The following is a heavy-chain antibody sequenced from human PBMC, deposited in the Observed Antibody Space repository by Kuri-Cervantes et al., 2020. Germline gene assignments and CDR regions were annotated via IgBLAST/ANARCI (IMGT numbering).Heavy chain of an antibody. CDR1: GYSISSGYY. CDR3: ARGPSLYDSSGYYQNFDY. J-gene: IGHJ4*02. CDR2: FYHSGNT. Sequence: SETLSLTCGVSGYSISSGYYWGWIRQPPGKGLECIGSFYHSGNTYYNPSLKSRVTISVDTSKNQFSLKLSSVTAADTAVYYCARGPSLYDSSGYYQNFDYWGQGTLVTVSS. V-gene: IGHV4-38-2*01. D-gene: IGHD3-22*01.